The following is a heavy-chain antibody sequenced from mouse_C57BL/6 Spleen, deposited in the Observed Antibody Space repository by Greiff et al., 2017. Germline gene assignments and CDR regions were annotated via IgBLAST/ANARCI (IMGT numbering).Heavy chain of an antibody. CDR2: ISYDGSN. CDR3: ARGYYGSSYAMDY. V-gene: IGHV3-6*01. D-gene: IGHD1-1*01. Sequence: VQRVESGPGLVKPSQSLSLTCSVTGYSITSGYYWNWIRQFPGNKLEWMGYISYDGSNNYNPSLKNRISITRDTSKNQFFLKLNSVTTEDTATYYCARGYYGSSYAMDYWGQGTSVTVSS. CDR1: GYSITSGYY. J-gene: IGHJ4*01.